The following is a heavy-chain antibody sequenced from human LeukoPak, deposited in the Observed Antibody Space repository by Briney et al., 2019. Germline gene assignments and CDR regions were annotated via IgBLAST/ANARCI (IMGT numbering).Heavy chain of an antibody. CDR3: ARELKTYCSSTTCYYYYYMDV. CDR1: GFTFSSHW. D-gene: IGHD2-2*01. J-gene: IGHJ6*03. V-gene: IGHV3-74*03. Sequence: GGSLRLSCAASGFTFSSHWMHWVRQAPGKGLVWVSRINGDGSNTTYADSVKGRFTISRDNAKDSLYLQMNSLRAEDTAVYYCARELKTYCSSTTCYYYYYMDVWGKGTTVTISS. CDR2: INGDGSNT.